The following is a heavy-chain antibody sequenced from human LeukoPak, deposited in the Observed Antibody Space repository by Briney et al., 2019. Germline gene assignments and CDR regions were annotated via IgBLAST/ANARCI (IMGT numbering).Heavy chain of an antibody. CDR2: VHYNGSP. J-gene: IGHJ6*03. D-gene: IGHD3-3*01. V-gene: IGHV4-59*01. CDR3: ARTTFWSGRSPDYHHCYMDV. CDR1: GFTFSSYS. Sequence: PGGSLRLSCAAPGFTFSSYSMNWVRQAPGKGLEWIGYVHYNGSPNYNASLKSRVTISVDASKNQFSLKVSFVSAADTAVYYCARTTFWSGRSPDYHHCYMDVWGKGTTVTVSS.